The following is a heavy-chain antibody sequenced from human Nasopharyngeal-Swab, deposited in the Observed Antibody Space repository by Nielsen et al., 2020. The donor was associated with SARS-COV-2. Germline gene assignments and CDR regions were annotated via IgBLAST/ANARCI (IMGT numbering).Heavy chain of an antibody. Sequence: ESLKISCAASGFTVSSNYMSWVRQAPGKGLEWVSVIYSGGSTYYADSVKGRFTISRDNSKNTLYLQMNSLRAEDTAVYYCAKYGGRRDGYNYYFDYWGQGTLVTVSS. CDR2: IYSGGST. CDR1: GFTVSSNY. J-gene: IGHJ4*02. V-gene: IGHV3-53*01. D-gene: IGHD5-24*01. CDR3: AKYGGRRDGYNYYFDY.